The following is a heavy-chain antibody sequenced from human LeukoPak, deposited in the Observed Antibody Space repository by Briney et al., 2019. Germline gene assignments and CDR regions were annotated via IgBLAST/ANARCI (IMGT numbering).Heavy chain of an antibody. CDR2: ISGSGTVT. J-gene: IGHJ4*02. CDR1: GFTFSNHA. V-gene: IGHV3-23*01. Sequence: GGSLRLSCAASGFTFSNHAMNWVRQAPGKGLEWLSIISGSGTVTYYADSVKGRFTISRDNSKNTLYLQMNSLRAEDTAVYYCAKEAKDGFDYWGQGTLVTVSS. CDR3: AKEAKDGFDY.